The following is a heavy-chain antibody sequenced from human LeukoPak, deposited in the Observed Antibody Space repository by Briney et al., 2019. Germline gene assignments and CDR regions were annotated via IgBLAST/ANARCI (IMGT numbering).Heavy chain of an antibody. CDR2: INHSGST. CDR3: ARGLGIAAAGIDY. V-gene: IGHV4-34*01. J-gene: IGHJ4*02. D-gene: IGHD6-13*01. CDR1: GGSFSGYY. Sequence: PSESLSLTCAVYGGSFSGYYWSWIRQPPGKGLDCIGEINHSGSTNYNPSLKSRVTISVDTSKNQFSLKLSSVTAADTAVYYCARGLGIAAAGIDYWGQGTLVTVSS.